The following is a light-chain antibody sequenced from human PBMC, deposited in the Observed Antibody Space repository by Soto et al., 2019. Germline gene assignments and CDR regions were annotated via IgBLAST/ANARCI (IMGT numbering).Light chain of an antibody. CDR1: QGITNR. J-gene: IGKJ1*01. CDR3: QQSYSAPPWT. V-gene: IGKV1-12*01. Sequence: DIQMTQSPSSVSAAVGDRVTITCRASQGITNRLAWYQQKPGKAPKLLIYEASSLQSGVPSRISGSGSGTDFTLTISSLQPEDFATYYCQQSYSAPPWTFGQGTKVDIK. CDR2: EAS.